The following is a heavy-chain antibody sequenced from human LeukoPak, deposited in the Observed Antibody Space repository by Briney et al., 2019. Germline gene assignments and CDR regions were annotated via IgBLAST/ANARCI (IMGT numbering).Heavy chain of an antibody. CDR3: AKGMSGYYFYGLGV. Sequence: GGSLRLSCAASGFTFSSYAMNWVRQAPGKGLEWVSSISGSGDRTYYPDSVKGRFTISRDNSKNTLYLQMNSLRAEDTAVYSCAKGMSGYYFYGLGVWGQGTTVAVSS. J-gene: IGHJ6*02. D-gene: IGHD5/OR15-5a*01. CDR2: ISGSGDRT. V-gene: IGHV3-23*01. CDR1: GFTFSSYA.